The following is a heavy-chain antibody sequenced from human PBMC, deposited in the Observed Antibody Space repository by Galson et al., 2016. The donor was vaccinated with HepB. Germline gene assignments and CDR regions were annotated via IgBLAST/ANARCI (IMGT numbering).Heavy chain of an antibody. J-gene: IGHJ6*02. CDR2: ISFNDHI. Sequence: SLRLSCAASGFIFSQHGMNWVRQAPGKGLEWVSSISFNDHIFYSDSVKGRFTISRDNVKNSLYLQMNSLRAEDTAVNYCARGDSVEVATPRGSTHYYYGMDVWGQGTTVTVSS. V-gene: IGHV3-69-1*01. CDR3: ARGDSVEVATPRGSTHYYYGMDV. CDR1: GFIFSQHG. D-gene: IGHD2-15*01.